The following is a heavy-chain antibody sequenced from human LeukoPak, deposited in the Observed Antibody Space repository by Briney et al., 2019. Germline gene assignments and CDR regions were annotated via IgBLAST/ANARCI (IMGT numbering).Heavy chain of an antibody. CDR3: AKAEPASGYDY. J-gene: IGHJ4*02. CDR1: GFTFSSYS. D-gene: IGHD1-14*01. V-gene: IGHV3-48*01. Sequence: GGSLRLSCAASGFTFSSYSMNWVRQAPGKGLEWISYISDSSRKIYYADSVKGRFTISRDNAKNSLYLQMNSLRAEDTAVYYCAKAEPASGYDYWGQGTLVTVSS. CDR2: ISDSSRKI.